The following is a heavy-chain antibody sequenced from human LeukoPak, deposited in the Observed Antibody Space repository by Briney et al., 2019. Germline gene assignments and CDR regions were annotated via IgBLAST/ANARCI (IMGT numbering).Heavy chain of an antibody. V-gene: IGHV4-31*03. D-gene: IGHD5-12*01. CDR2: IYYSGST. Sequence: TSETLSLTCTVSGGSISSGGYYWSWIRQHPGKGLEWIGYIYYSGSTYYNPSLKSRVTISVDTSKNQFSLKLSSVTAADTAVYYCARDGGIVATDYFDYWGQGTLVTVSS. J-gene: IGHJ4*02. CDR1: GGSISSGGYY. CDR3: ARDGGIVATDYFDY.